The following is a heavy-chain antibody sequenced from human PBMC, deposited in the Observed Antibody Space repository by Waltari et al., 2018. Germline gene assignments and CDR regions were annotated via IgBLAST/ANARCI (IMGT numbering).Heavy chain of an antibody. D-gene: IGHD5-18*01. CDR3: TRGTSYYASGYYHPTKFDY. CDR2: IGFGGDT. Sequence: EVQLVESGGDVGQPGGSLRLSCAASGFVFSTYDMHWVRQASGKGQEVVARIGFGGDTYFPDPVKGRFTISRDNAKNSLYLQMNSLRVGDTAVYYCTRGTSYYASGYYHPTKFDYWGLGTQVTVSS. CDR1: GFVFSTYD. J-gene: IGHJ4*02. V-gene: IGHV3-13*01.